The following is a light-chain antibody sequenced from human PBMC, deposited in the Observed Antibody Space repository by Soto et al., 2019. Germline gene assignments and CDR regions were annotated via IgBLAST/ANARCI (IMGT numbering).Light chain of an antibody. CDR3: SSFTSSNTWV. CDR1: SSDVGGYNY. CDR2: EVS. Sequence: QSVLTQPASVSGSPGQSITISCTGTSSDVGGYNYVSWYQQHPGKAPKLMIYEVSNRPSGVSNRFSGSKSGNTASLTISGLQAEDVADYYCSSFTSSNTWVFGGGTKLTVL. V-gene: IGLV2-14*01. J-gene: IGLJ3*02.